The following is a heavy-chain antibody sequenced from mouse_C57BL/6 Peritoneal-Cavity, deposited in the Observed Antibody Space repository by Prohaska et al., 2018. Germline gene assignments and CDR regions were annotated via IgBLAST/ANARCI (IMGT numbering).Heavy chain of an antibody. J-gene: IGHJ3*01. CDR1: GYTFTDYY. Sequence: EVQLQQSGPELVKPGASVKISCKASGYTFTDYYMNWVKQSHGKSLEWNGDINPNNGGTSYHQKLKGKATLTVDKSSSTAYMELRSLTSEDSAVYYCARGDYYGSSYEAYWGQGTLVTVSA. CDR2: INPNNGGT. V-gene: IGHV1-26*01. CDR3: ARGDYYGSSYEAY. D-gene: IGHD1-1*01.